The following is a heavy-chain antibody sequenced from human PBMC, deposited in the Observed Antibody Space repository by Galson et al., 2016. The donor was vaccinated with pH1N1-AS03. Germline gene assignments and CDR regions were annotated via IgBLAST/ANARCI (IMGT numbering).Heavy chain of an antibody. CDR2: TYYRSKWYN. CDR3: ARGHYSSSFYWFDP. D-gene: IGHD6-6*01. CDR1: GDSVSSNSAA. J-gene: IGHJ5*02. Sequence: CAISGDSVSSNSAAWNWIRQSPSRGLEWLGRTYYRSKWYNDYAVSVKSRITINPDTSKNQFSLQLNSVTPEDTAVYYCARGHYSSSFYWFDPWDQGTLVTVSS. V-gene: IGHV6-1*01.